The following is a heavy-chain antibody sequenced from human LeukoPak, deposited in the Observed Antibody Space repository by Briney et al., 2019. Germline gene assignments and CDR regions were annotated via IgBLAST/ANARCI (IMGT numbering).Heavy chain of an antibody. D-gene: IGHD2-8*01. CDR3: AKSRRRGYCNNGVCYTSFDY. V-gene: IGHV3-23*01. CDR2: ISGSGGST. Sequence: GGSLRLSCAASGFTFSSYAMSWVRQAPGKGLEWVSAISGSGGSTYYADSVKGRFTISRDNSKNTLYLQMNSLRAEDTAVYYCAKSRRRGYCNNGVCYTSFDYWGQGTLVTVSS. J-gene: IGHJ4*02. CDR1: GFTFSSYA.